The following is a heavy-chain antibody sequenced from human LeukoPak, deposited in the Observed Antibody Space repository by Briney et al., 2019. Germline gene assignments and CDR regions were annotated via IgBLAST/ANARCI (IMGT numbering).Heavy chain of an antibody. J-gene: IGHJ4*02. CDR1: GFTVSDNY. V-gene: IGHV3-53*01. CDR3: ARDREPGTSASRFDY. CDR2: VYSGDNT. Sequence: GGSLRLSCAASGFTVSDNYMSWVCQAPGKGLEWVSVVYSGDNTYYADSVKGRFTISRDNSKNTLYLQMNSLRAEDTAVYYCARDREPGTSASRFDYWGQGTLVTVSS. D-gene: IGHD2-8*02.